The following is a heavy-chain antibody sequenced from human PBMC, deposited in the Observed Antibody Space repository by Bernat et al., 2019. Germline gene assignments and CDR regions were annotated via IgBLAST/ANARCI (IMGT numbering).Heavy chain of an antibody. Sequence: QLQLQESGPRLVEPSQTLSLACTVTGASIAGGSYHWSWVRQYPGKGLEWIGFVSTSGSTSYNPSLKSRLSISLETSKNQFSVSLTSVTAADTAVYYCAKGDHLGELSNWGKGALVTVSS. CDR2: VSTSGST. CDR1: GASIAGGSYH. D-gene: IGHD3-16*02. CDR3: AKGDHLGELSN. J-gene: IGHJ4*02. V-gene: IGHV4-31*03.